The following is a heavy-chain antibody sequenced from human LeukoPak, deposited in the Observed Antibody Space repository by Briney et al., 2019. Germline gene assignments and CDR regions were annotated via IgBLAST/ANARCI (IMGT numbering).Heavy chain of an antibody. D-gene: IGHD4-23*01. CDR2: IYYSGST. CDR1: GGSISNINYY. Sequence: SETLSLTCTVSGGSISNINYYWGWIRQPPGKGLEWIGSIYYSGSTYYNPSLKSRFTISVDTSKDQFSLKESSVTAADTAVYYCARLGPLKTPWYFDLWGRGTLVTVSS. CDR3: ARLGPLKTPWYFDL. V-gene: IGHV4-39*07. J-gene: IGHJ2*01.